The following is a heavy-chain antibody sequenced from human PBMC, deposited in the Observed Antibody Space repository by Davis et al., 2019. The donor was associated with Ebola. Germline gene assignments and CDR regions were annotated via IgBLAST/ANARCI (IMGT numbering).Heavy chain of an antibody. CDR3: ATMTRIGTYWYFDL. D-gene: IGHD4-11*01. CDR1: GDSISTGSYY. V-gene: IGHV4-61*09. CDR2: IFTGGST. J-gene: IGHJ2*01. Sequence: SETLSLTCSVSGDSISTGSYYWSWIRQPAGKGLEWIGHIFTGGSTNYNPSLKSRVTISLDTSKNQFSLKLDSVIAADTAIYYCATMTRIGTYWYFDLWGRGTLVTVSS.